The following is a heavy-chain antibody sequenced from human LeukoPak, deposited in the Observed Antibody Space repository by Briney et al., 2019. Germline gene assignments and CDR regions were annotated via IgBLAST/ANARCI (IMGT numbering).Heavy chain of an antibody. CDR1: GYTFTSYY. Sequence: GASVKVSCKASGYTFTSYYMHWVRQPPAQGLEGMGIINPSGGSTSYEHKFQGRGTITRDTSTSTVYMELSSLRSEATAVYYCARSGGRFLFGFGMDVWGQGTTVTVSS. V-gene: IGHV1-46*01. J-gene: IGHJ6*02. CDR2: INPSGGST. D-gene: IGHD2/OR15-2a*01. CDR3: ARSGGRFLFGFGMDV.